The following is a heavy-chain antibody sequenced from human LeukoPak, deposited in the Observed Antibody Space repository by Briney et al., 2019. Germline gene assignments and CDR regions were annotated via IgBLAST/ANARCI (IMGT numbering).Heavy chain of an antibody. J-gene: IGHJ5*02. V-gene: IGHV1-2*02. CDR2: INPYGGGT. CDR3: ARGQQVVRGWFDP. CDR1: GYTFSDYY. Sequence: ASVKVSCKASGYTFSDYYVHWVRQAPGQGLEWVVWINPYGGGTNYAQNFQGRVTMTRDTSISTAYMELSILRADDTAVYFCARGQQVVRGWFDPWGQGTLVTVSS. D-gene: IGHD6-13*01.